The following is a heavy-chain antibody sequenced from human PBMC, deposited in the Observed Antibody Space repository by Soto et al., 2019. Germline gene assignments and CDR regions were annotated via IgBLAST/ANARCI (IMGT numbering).Heavy chain of an antibody. CDR2: IHITGGT. D-gene: IGHD2-2*01. V-gene: IGHV4-30-4*02. CDR1: GGSISSGGYY. CDR3: ARVVPAAINFDY. J-gene: IGHJ4*02. Sequence: PSDTLSLTWTVAGGSISSGGYYWSWIRQPPGEGLEWIGYIHITGGTYYNPSLKSRVTTSVDTSKNQFSLKLSSVTAADTAVYYCARVVPAAINFDYWGQGTLVPVS.